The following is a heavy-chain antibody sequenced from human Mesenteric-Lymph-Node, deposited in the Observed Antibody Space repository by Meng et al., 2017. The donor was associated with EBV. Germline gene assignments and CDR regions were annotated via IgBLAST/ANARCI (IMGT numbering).Heavy chain of an antibody. CDR1: CGSVSSGLYY. V-gene: IGHV4-61*01. D-gene: IGHD2-8*02. CDR2: IFFGGST. CDR3: ARETRERYCEFDY. Sequence: QVQLQGSGPGLGRRSETLSCTCTVSCGSVSSGLYYWSWTRQSPGKGLGWIGYIFFGGSTYYNPSLKNRVTISIDRSKNQFSVNLDSVTAADTAVYYCARETRERYCEFDYWGQGTLVTVSS. J-gene: IGHJ4*02.